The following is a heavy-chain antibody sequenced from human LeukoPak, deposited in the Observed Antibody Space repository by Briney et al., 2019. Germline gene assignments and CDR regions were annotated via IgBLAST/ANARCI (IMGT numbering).Heavy chain of an antibody. Sequence: PGGSLRLSCAASGFTFSSYDMSWVRQAPGKGLEWVSAICGSGGSTYCADSVKGLFTISRDNSKNTLYLQMISLRAEDTAVYYCAKADTAMPTHYGMDVWGQGTTVTVSS. J-gene: IGHJ6*02. CDR3: AKADTAMPTHYGMDV. V-gene: IGHV3-23*01. D-gene: IGHD5-18*01. CDR1: GFTFSSYD. CDR2: ICGSGGST.